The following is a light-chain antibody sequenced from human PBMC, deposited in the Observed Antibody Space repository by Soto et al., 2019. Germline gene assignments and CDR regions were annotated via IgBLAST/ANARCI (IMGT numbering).Light chain of an antibody. CDR1: ISDIGGYNY. Sequence: QSALTQPASVSGSPRQSITISCTGSISDIGGYNYVSWYQHHPGKAPKLLIYDVHNRPSGVSARFSTSKSGNTASLTISGLQFEDEADYYCSSFTVSGTRLFGGGTKVTVL. CDR2: DVH. J-gene: IGLJ2*01. CDR3: SSFTVSGTRL. V-gene: IGLV2-14*01.